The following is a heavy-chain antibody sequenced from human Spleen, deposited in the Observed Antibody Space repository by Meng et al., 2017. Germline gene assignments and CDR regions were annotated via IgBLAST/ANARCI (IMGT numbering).Heavy chain of an antibody. V-gene: IGHV4-34*01. CDR3: ARRTTFGIGSWFDP. Sequence: VHVMESGPGLLRPSETLSLPCGVYGGSFSGYYWSRIRQPPGKGLEYIGEINHSGSSNYNPSLKGRVTISVDTSKNQFSLNLSSVTAADTAVYYCARRTTFGIGSWFDPWGQGILVTVSS. J-gene: IGHJ5*02. CDR2: INHSGSS. CDR1: GGSFSGYY. D-gene: IGHD1/OR15-1a*01.